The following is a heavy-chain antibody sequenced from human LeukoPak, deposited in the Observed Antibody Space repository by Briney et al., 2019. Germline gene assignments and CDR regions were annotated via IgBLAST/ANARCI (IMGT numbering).Heavy chain of an antibody. V-gene: IGHV4-61*01. D-gene: IGHD1-26*01. CDR2: VYYTGGT. CDR3: ARSEGGRAFDI. CDR1: GGSVTSGSYY. J-gene: IGHJ3*02. Sequence: SETLSLTCTVSGGSVTSGSYYWSWIRQPPGKGLGWIGYVYYTGGTNYNPSLKSRVTISVDTSKNQFSLRLSSVTAADTAVYYCARSEGGRAFDIWGQGTMVTVSS.